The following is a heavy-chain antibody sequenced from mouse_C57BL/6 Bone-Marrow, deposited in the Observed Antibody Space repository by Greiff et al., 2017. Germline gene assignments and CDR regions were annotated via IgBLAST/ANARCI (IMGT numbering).Heavy chain of an antibody. V-gene: IGHV5-6*02. Sequence: EVKLMESGGDLVKPGGSLKLSCAASGFTFSSYGMSWVRQTPDKRLEWVATISSGGSYTYYPDSVKGRFTISRDNAKNTLYLQMSSLKSEDTAMYYCARRGAYGNDDVDYWGQGTSVTVSS. J-gene: IGHJ4*01. CDR2: ISSGGSYT. CDR1: GFTFSSYG. CDR3: ARRGAYGNDDVDY. D-gene: IGHD2-1*01.